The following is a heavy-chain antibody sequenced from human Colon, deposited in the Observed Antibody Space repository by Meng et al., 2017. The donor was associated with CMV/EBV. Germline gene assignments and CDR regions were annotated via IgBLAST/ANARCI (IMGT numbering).Heavy chain of an antibody. CDR2: ISSSSSTI. CDR3: AILAKPSFGY. Sequence: GGSLRLSCAVSGFTFSSYSMNWVRQAPGKGLEWVSYISSSSSTIYYADSVKGRFTISRDNAKNSLYLQMNSLRAEDTAVYCCAILAKPSFGYWGQGTLVTVSS. D-gene: IGHD3-3*02. V-gene: IGHV3-48*04. CDR1: GFTFSSYS. J-gene: IGHJ4*02.